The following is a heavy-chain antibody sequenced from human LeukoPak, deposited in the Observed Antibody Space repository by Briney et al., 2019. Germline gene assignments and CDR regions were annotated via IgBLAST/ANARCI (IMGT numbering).Heavy chain of an antibody. V-gene: IGHV3-23*01. J-gene: IGHJ1*01. CDR1: GFTFSNYA. CDR2: ISGVNT. D-gene: IGHD4-17*01. Sequence: PGGSLRLSCAASGFTFSNYALTWVRQAPGKGLECVSSISGVNTYYTDSVKGRFSISRDNYRKTLYLQMSSLRAEDTAVYYCARDPNGDYVGAFDFQRWGQGTLVTVSS. CDR3: ARDPNGDYVGAFDFQR.